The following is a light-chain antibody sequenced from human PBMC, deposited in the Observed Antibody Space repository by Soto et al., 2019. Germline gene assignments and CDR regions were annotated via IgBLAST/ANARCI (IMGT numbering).Light chain of an antibody. V-gene: IGKV3-15*01. CDR2: GAS. CDR3: QQDSSWPLT. CDR1: QAIRSS. J-gene: IGKJ4*01. Sequence: EIVMTQSPAPLSVSPGERVTLSCRASQAIRSSLAWYQQKPGQAPGLLIYGASIRATGVPATFSGSGSGTEFTLSISSLQSEHLGVYYCQQDSSWPLTFGGGTKVEIK.